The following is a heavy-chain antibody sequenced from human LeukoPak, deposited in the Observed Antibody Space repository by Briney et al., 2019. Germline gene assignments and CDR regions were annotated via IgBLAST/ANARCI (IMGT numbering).Heavy chain of an antibody. CDR3: ARNYYYDSSGYSDAFDI. V-gene: IGHV6-1*01. J-gene: IGHJ3*02. CDR1: GDSVSSNSAA. Sequence: SQTLSLTCAISGDSVSSNSAAWNWIRQSPSRDLEWLGRTYYRSKWYNDYAVSVKSRITINPDTSKNQFSLQLNSVTPEDTAVYYCARNYYYDSSGYSDAFDIWGQGTMVTVSS. CDR2: TYYRSKWYN. D-gene: IGHD3-22*01.